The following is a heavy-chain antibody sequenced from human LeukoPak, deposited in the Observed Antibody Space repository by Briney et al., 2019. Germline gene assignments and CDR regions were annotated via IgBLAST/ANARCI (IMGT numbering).Heavy chain of an antibody. CDR3: ARGEVGTSHDY. CDR2: INPNSGDT. CDR1: GYTFTGYY. J-gene: IGHJ4*02. V-gene: IGHV1-2*02. D-gene: IGHD2-2*01. Sequence: ASVKVTCKASGYTFTGYYMHWVRPAPGQGLEWMGWINPNSGDTNYAQKFQGRVTMTRDTSINTAYLELSGLRSDDTAIYYCARGEVGTSHDYWGQGTLVTVSS.